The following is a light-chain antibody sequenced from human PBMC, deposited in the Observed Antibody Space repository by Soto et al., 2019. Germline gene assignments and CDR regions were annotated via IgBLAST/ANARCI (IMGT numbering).Light chain of an antibody. CDR1: QSVSSN. CDR3: LQYNNFS. Sequence: EIVMTQSPATLSVSPWERATLSCRASQSVSSNLAWYQQKPGQAPRLLIYGASTRATGIPARFSGSGSGTEFTLTISSLQSEDVAVYYCLQYNNFSFGPGTKVDIK. J-gene: IGKJ3*01. CDR2: GAS. V-gene: IGKV3-15*01.